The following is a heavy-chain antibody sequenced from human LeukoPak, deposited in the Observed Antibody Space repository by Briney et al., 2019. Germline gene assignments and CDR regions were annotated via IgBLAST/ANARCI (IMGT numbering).Heavy chain of an antibody. V-gene: IGHV1-69*05. CDR2: IIPIFGTA. CDR1: GGTFSSYA. Sequence: SVKVSCKASGGTFSSYAISWVRQAPGQGLEWMGRIIPIFGTANYAQKFQGRVTLTTDEYTSTAYMELSSLRSEDTAVYYCAREWYDSRGYYREYYFDYWGQVTLVTVSS. J-gene: IGHJ4*02. CDR3: AREWYDSRGYYREYYFDY. D-gene: IGHD3-22*01.